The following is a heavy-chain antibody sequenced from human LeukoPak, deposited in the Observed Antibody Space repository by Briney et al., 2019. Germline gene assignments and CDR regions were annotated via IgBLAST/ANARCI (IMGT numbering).Heavy chain of an antibody. V-gene: IGHV1-24*01. J-gene: IGHJ4*02. CDR1: GYTLTELS. D-gene: IGHD3-22*01. CDR2: SDPEDGET. CDR3: ATASRDYYDSSGYPHFDY. Sequence: GASVKVSCKVSGYTLTELSMHWVRQAPGKGLEWMGGSDPEDGETIYAQEFQGRVTMTEDTSTDTAYMELSSLRSEDTAVYYCATASRDYYDSSGYPHFDYWGQGTLVTVSS.